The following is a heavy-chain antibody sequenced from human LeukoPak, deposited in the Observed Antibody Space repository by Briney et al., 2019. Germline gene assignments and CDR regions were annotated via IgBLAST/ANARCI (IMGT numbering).Heavy chain of an antibody. CDR2: ITGSGGST. V-gene: IGHV3-23*01. D-gene: IGHD3-3*01. CDR1: GFTLSSTA. J-gene: IGHJ4*02. Sequence: GGSLRLSCAASGFTLSSTAMSWVRQAPGKGLEWVSTITGSGGSTYYADSVKGRFTISRDNSKNTLYLQMSSLRAEDTAVYYCAKGPVLRFLEWLFDYWGQGTLVTVSS. CDR3: AKGPVLRFLEWLFDY.